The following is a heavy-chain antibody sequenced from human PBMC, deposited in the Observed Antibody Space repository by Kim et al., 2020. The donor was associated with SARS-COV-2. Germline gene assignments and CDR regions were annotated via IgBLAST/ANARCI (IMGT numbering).Heavy chain of an antibody. Sequence: SETLSLTCTVSGGSISSGGYYWSWIRQHPGKGLEWIGYIYYSGSTYYNPSLKSRVTISVDTSKNQFSLKLSSVTAADTAVYYCARAQAAGTRYYYYGMDVWGQGTTVTVSS. V-gene: IGHV4-31*03. J-gene: IGHJ6*02. CDR2: IYYSGST. CDR3: ARAQAAGTRYYYYGMDV. CDR1: GGSISSGGYY. D-gene: IGHD6-13*01.